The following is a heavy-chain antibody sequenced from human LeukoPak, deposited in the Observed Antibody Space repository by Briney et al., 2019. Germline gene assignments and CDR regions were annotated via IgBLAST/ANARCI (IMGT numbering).Heavy chain of an antibody. V-gene: IGHV1-18*01. CDR1: GYTFTSYG. Sequence: ASVKVSCKASGYTFTSYGISWVRQAPGQGLEWMGWISAYNGNTNYAQKLQGGGTMTTDTSTSTAYMELRSLRSDDTAVYYCARDFGGEQLRYYGMDVWGQGTTVTVSS. CDR2: ISAYNGNT. D-gene: IGHD6-6*01. CDR3: ARDFGGEQLRYYGMDV. J-gene: IGHJ6*02.